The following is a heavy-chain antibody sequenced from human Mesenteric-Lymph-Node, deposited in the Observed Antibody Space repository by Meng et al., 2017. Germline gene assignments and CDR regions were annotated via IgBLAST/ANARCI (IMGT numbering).Heavy chain of an antibody. CDR3: ARDASNWFDP. CDR1: GYTFTGHY. J-gene: IGHJ5*02. CDR2: INPNSGGT. Sequence: QVQLLQFGAEVKKPGASVKVSCKASGYTFTGHYMHWVGQAPGQGLEWMGRINPNSGGTNYAQKFQGRVTMTRDTSISTAYMELSRLRSDDTAVYYCARDASNWFDPWGQGTLVTVSS. V-gene: IGHV1-2*06.